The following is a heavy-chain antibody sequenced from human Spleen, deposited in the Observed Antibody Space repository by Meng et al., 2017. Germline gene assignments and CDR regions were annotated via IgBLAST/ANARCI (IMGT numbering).Heavy chain of an antibody. Sequence: GESLKISCAASGFIVSNNYMNWVRQAPGKGLEWISRISSDGGITTYADSVKGRFTISRDNAKNTLYLQMNRLGAEDTAVYYCARDLAWVLFDYWGQGALVTVSS. CDR2: ISSDGGIT. CDR3: ARDLAWVLFDY. CDR1: GFIVSNNY. D-gene: IGHD3-3*01. J-gene: IGHJ4*02. V-gene: IGHV3-74*01.